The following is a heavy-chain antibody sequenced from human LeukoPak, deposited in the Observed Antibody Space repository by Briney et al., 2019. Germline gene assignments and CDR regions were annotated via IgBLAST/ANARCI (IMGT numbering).Heavy chain of an antibody. CDR3: ARDLVPKYSSGWLASGY. CDR2: ISAYNGNT. D-gene: IGHD6-19*01. J-gene: IGHJ4*02. Sequence: VASVKVSCKASGYTFTSYGISWVRQAPGQGLEWMGWISAYNGNTNYAQKLQGRVTMTTDTSTSTAYMELRSLRSDDTAAYYCARDLVPKYSSGWLASGYWGQGTLVTVSS. CDR1: GYTFTSYG. V-gene: IGHV1-18*04.